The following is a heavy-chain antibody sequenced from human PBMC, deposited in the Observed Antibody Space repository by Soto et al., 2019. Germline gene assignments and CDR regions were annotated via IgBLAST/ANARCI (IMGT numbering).Heavy chain of an antibody. V-gene: IGHV2-26*03. CDR1: GFSLSNGRMG. CDR2: IFSDAER. J-gene: IGHJ6*02. D-gene: IGHD1-1*01. CDR3: VRMNADTYSHYYAMDV. Sequence: QVTLKESGPVLVKPTETLTLTCTISGFSLSNGRMGVSWIRQSPGKALEWLAHIFSDAERSYSSSMQSRLTISTDTSGTQVVLSMTNMDPADTGTYFCVRMNADTYSHYYAMDVWGQGTTVTVSS.